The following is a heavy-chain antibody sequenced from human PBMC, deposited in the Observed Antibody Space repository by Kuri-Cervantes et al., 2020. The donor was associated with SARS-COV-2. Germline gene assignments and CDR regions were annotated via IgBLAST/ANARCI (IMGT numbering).Heavy chain of an antibody. Sequence: ASVKVSCKASGYTFTGYYMHWVRQAPGQGLEWMGWINPNSGGTNYAQKFQGRVTMTRDTSISTAYMELSRLRSDDTAVYYCARVGSPSSTSNHDAFDIWGQGTMVTVSS. CDR2: INPNSGGT. D-gene: IGHD2-2*01. J-gene: IGHJ3*02. CDR1: GYTFTGYY. CDR3: ARVGSPSSTSNHDAFDI. V-gene: IGHV1-2*02.